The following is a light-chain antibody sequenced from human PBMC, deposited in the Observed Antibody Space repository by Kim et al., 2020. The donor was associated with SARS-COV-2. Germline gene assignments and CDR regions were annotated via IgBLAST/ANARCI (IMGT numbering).Light chain of an antibody. CDR2: SAS. CDR3: QQYKDYPLT. CDR1: HDISQY. J-gene: IGKJ4*01. V-gene: IGKV1-16*02. Sequence: DIQMTQSPSSLSASVGDRVTITCRTSHDISQYLAWFQQTPGKAPKPLIYSASKLHSGVPSNFSGSGSGTDFTLTISGLQPEHYATYYCQQYKDYPLTFGGVTKVDIK.